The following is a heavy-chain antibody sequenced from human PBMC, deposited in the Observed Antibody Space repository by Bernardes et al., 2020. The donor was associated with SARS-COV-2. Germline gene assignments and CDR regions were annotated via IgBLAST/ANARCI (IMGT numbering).Heavy chain of an antibody. CDR3: ARDDMTTVTPFDY. J-gene: IGHJ4*02. Sequence: ASVKVACKASGYTFTGYYMHWVRQSPGQGLEWMGWINPNSGGTNYAQKFQGRVTMTRDTSISTAYMELSRLRSDDTAVYYCARDDMTTVTPFDYWGQGTLVTVSS. V-gene: IGHV1-2*02. CDR2: INPNSGGT. CDR1: GYTFTGYY. D-gene: IGHD4-4*01.